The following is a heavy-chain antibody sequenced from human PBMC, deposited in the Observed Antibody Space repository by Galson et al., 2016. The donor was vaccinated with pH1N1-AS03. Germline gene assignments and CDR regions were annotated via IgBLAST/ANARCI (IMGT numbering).Heavy chain of an antibody. CDR2: IGAYNGNT. D-gene: IGHD2-15*01. CDR1: GYTFSSYG. CDR3: ARYLPLPDAYCIDV. V-gene: IGHV1-18*01. J-gene: IGHJ6*02. Sequence: SVKVSCKASGYTFSSYGISWVRQAPGQGLEWVGWIGAYNGNTHYAQNLQGRVTMNTDTSTSTAYMELRSLRADDTAIYYCARYLPLPDAYCIDVWGQGTTVTVSS.